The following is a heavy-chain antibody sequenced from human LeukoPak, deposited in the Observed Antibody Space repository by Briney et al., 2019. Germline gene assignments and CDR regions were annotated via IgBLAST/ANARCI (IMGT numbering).Heavy chain of an antibody. J-gene: IGHJ4*02. D-gene: IGHD3-16*01. CDR1: VYSISTGYF. CDR3: ASPRGTYIDY. V-gene: IGHV4-38-2*01. CDR2: IFHSGSA. Sequence: PSETLSLTCAVSVYSISTGYFWGWIRQSPGQGLEWIGSIFHSGSASYNPSFKSRVTLSVDTSKNEFSLKLTSVTATDTAIYYCASPRGTYIDYWGQGTLVTVSS.